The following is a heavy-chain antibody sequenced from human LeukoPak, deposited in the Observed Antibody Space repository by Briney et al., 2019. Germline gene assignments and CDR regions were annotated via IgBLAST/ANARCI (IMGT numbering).Heavy chain of an antibody. J-gene: IGHJ3*02. CDR2: INPNSGGT. CDR1: RYTFTGYY. CDR3: ARIRDGYNDAYDI. V-gene: IGHV1-2*02. Sequence: ASVKVSCKASRYTFTGYYMHWVRQAPGQGLEWMGWINPNSGGTNYAQKFQGRVTMTRDTSTSTVYMGLSSLRSEDTAVYYCARIRDGYNDAYDIWGQGTMVTVSS. D-gene: IGHD5-24*01.